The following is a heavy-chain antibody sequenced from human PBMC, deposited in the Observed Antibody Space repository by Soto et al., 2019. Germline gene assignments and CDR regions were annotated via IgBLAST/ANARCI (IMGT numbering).Heavy chain of an antibody. D-gene: IGHD2-15*01. Sequence: QVQLVQSGAEVKKPGSSVKVSCKASGGTFSSYAISWVRQAPGQGLEWMGGIIPIFGTANYAQKFQGRVTITADESTSTAYMELSSLRSEDTAVYYCARVYCSGGSCYEDYYYYGMDVWGQGTTVTVSS. CDR3: ARVYCSGGSCYEDYYYYGMDV. J-gene: IGHJ6*02. CDR1: GGTFSSYA. CDR2: IIPIFGTA. V-gene: IGHV1-69*01.